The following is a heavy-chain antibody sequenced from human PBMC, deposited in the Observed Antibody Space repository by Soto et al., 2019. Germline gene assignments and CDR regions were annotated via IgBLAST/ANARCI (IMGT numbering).Heavy chain of an antibody. J-gene: IGHJ2*01. V-gene: IGHV1-18*01. CDR3: ARDTVEMATIGYFDL. Sequence: QVQLVQSGAEVKKPGASVKVSCKASGYTFTSYGISWVRQAPGQGLEWLGWISAYNGNTNYAQKLPGRVTMTTDTSTSTAYMELRSLRSGDTAVYYCARDTVEMATIGYFDLWGRGTLVTVSS. D-gene: IGHD5-12*01. CDR2: ISAYNGNT. CDR1: GYTFTSYG.